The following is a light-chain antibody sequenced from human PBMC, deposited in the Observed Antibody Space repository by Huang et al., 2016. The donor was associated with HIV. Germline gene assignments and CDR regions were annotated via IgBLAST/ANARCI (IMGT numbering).Light chain of an antibody. CDR2: KVS. Sequence: DLVMTQSPLSLPVTLGQPASISCRSSESLGYSDGNTYLNWFQQRPGQSPRRLIYKVSNRDSGVPDRFSGSGSGTDFTLKISRVEAEDVGVYYCMQGTYFGQGTRLEIK. CDR1: ESLGYSDGNTY. V-gene: IGKV2-30*01. CDR3: MQGTY. J-gene: IGKJ2*01.